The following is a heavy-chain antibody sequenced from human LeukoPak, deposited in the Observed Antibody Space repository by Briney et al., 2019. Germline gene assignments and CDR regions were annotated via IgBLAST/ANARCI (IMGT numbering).Heavy chain of an antibody. CDR3: VKEHYYDSSGYDY. CDR2: ISWNSGSI. V-gene: IGHV3-9*01. D-gene: IGHD3-22*01. Sequence: GGSLRLSCAASGFTFDDYAMHWVRQAPGKGLEWVSGISWNSGSIGYADSVKGRFTISRDNAKNSLYLQMNSLRAEDTALYYCVKEHYYDSSGYDYWGQGTLVTVSS. CDR1: GFTFDDYA. J-gene: IGHJ4*02.